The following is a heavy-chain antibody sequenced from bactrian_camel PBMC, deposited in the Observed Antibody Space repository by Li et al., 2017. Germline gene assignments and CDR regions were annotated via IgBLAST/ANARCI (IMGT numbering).Heavy chain of an antibody. J-gene: IGHJ4*01. CDR3: AAGARLNSGCPVRWADFSA. D-gene: IGHD3*01. CDR1: ADALMY. V-gene: IGHV3S54*01. CDR2: ITTGGSST. Sequence: QVQLVESGGGSAQVGGSLRLSCSASADALMYMAWFRQAPGQKREAVAAITTGGSSTMYHDSVKGRFTISKDNAYNSLYLQMDSLKPEDTATYICAAGARLNSGCPVRWADFSAWGQGTQVTVS.